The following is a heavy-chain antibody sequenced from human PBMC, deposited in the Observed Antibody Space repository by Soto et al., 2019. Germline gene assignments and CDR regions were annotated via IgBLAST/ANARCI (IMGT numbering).Heavy chain of an antibody. CDR1: GFSLSTSGVG. CDR3: AHRRCSYDFWSGLCAFDY. V-gene: IGHV2-5*01. CDR2: IYWNDDK. D-gene: IGHD3-3*01. Sequence: SGPTLVNPTQTLTLTCTFSGFSLSTSGVGVGWIRQPPGKALEWLALIYWNDDKRYSPSLKSRLTITKDTSKNQVVLTMTNMDPVDTATYYCAHRRCSYDFWSGLCAFDYWGQGTLVTVSS. J-gene: IGHJ4*02.